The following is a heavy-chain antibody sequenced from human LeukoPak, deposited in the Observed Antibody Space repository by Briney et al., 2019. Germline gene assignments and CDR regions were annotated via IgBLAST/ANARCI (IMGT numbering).Heavy chain of an antibody. Sequence: SETLSLTCTVSGGSISSSSYYWGWIRQPPGKGLEWIGEIYHSGSTNYNPSLKSRVTISVDKSKNQFSLKLSSVTAADTAVYYCARVGRDGEDPWGQGTLVTVSS. CDR3: ARVGRDGEDP. V-gene: IGHV4-39*07. CDR1: GGSISSSSYY. J-gene: IGHJ5*02. D-gene: IGHD5-24*01. CDR2: IYHSGST.